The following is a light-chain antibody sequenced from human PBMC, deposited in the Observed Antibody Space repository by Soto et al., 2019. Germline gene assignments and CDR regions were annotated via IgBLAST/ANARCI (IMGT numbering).Light chain of an antibody. V-gene: IGLV1-40*01. J-gene: IGLJ2*01. CDR3: QSFDTSLGRSV. Sequence: QSVLTQPPSVSGAPGQRVTIPCTGTSSNIGAGFDVHWYQHLPGTAPKLLIYGNNRRPSGVPDRFSGSKSGTSASLAITGLQAEDEADYSCQSFDTSLGRSVFGGGTKLTVL. CDR2: GNN. CDR1: SSNIGAGFD.